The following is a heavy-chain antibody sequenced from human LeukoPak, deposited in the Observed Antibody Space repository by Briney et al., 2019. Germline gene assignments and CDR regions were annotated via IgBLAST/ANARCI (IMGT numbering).Heavy chain of an antibody. V-gene: IGHV3-30*18. D-gene: IGHD3-10*01. J-gene: IGHJ4*02. CDR2: ISYDGSTK. Sequence: GRSLRLSCEASGFTFSNYAMHWVRRAPGKGLEWVALISYDGSTKHYADSVKGRFTISRDNSKNTLSLQINGLRSEDTAVYYCAKDLHYYGPGSSPQYWGQGTLVTVSS. CDR3: AKDLHYYGPGSSPQY. CDR1: GFTFSNYA.